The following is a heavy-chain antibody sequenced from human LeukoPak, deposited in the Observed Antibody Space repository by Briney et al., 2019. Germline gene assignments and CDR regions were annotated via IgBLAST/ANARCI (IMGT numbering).Heavy chain of an antibody. V-gene: IGHV3-53*01. D-gene: IGHD6-19*01. Sequence: PGGSLRLSCAASGFTVSSNYMSWVRQAPGKGLEWVSVIYSGGSTYYADSVKGRFTISRDNSKNTLYLQMNSLRAEDTAVYYCARVGYSSGWRGFDYWGQGTLVTVSS. CDR1: GFTVSSNY. J-gene: IGHJ4*02. CDR3: ARVGYSSGWRGFDY. CDR2: IYSGGST.